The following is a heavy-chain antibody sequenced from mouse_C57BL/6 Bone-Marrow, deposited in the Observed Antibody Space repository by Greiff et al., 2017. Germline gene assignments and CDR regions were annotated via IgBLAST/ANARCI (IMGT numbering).Heavy chain of an antibody. V-gene: IGHV1-5*01. J-gene: IGHJ2*01. CDR3: ELGHDY. CDR2: IYPGNSDT. CDR1: GYTFTSYW. D-gene: IGHD4-1*01. Sequence: VQQQQSGTVLARPGASVKMSCKTSGYTFTSYWMHWVKQKPGQGLAWIGAIYPGNSDTSYNQKFRGKAKLTAVTSASTAYMELSSLTNEDSAVYYCELGHDYWGQGTTLTVSS.